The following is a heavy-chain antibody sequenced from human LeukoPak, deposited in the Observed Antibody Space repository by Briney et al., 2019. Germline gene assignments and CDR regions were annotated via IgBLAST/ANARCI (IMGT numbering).Heavy chain of an antibody. V-gene: IGHV3-9*01. J-gene: IGHJ4*02. Sequence: PGGSLRLSCAASGFTFDDYAMHWVRQAPGKGLGWVSGISWNSGSIGYADSVKGRFTISRDNAKNSLYLQMNSLRAEDTALYYCAKAKKQWLVNDPLDYWGQGTLVTVSS. D-gene: IGHD6-19*01. CDR1: GFTFDDYA. CDR2: ISWNSGSI. CDR3: AKAKKQWLVNDPLDY.